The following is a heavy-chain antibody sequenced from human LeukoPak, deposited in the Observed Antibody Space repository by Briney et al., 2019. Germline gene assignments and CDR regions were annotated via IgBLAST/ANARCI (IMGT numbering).Heavy chain of an antibody. CDR3: ARANRQDAFDI. V-gene: IGHV3-48*01. J-gene: IGHJ3*02. CDR1: GFTFSSYS. Sequence: GGSLRLSRAASGFTFSSYSMNWVRQAPGKGLEWVSYISSSSTIYYADSVKGRFTISRDNAKNSLYLQMNSLRAEDTAVYYCARANRQDAFDIWGQGTMVTVSS. CDR2: ISSSSTI. D-gene: IGHD1-14*01.